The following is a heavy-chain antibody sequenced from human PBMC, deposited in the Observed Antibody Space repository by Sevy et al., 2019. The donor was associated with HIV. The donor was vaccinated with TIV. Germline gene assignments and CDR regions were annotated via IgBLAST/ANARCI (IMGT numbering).Heavy chain of an antibody. CDR3: ARERVRMTTVTTEDYYFDY. J-gene: IGHJ4*02. D-gene: IGHD4-4*01. Sequence: SETLSLTCTVSGGSISSYYWSWIRQPPGKGVEWIGYIYYSGSTNYNPSLKSRVTISVDTSKNQFSLKLSSVTAADTAVYYCARERVRMTTVTTEDYYFDYWGQGTLVTVSS. CDR1: GGSISSYY. CDR2: IYYSGST. V-gene: IGHV4-59*01.